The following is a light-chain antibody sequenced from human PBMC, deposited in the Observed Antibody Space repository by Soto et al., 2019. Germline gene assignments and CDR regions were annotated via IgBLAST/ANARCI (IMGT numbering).Light chain of an antibody. V-gene: IGLV2-18*01. CDR3: SLYTSSSTYV. Sequence: QSVLTQPPSVSGSPGQSVTISCTGTSSDVGSYNRVSWYQQPPGTAPKLMIYEVSNRPSGVPDRFSGSKSGNTASLTIYGLQAEDEADYYCSLYTSSSTYVHGTGTKLTVL. CDR1: SSDVGSYNR. J-gene: IGLJ1*01. CDR2: EVS.